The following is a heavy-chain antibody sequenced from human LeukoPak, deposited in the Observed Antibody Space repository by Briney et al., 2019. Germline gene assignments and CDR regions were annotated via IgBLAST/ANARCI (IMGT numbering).Heavy chain of an antibody. CDR1: GGTFSSYA. Sequence: ASVKVSCKASGGTFSSYAISWVRQAPGQGLEWMGRIIPILGIANYAQKFQGRVTITADKSTSTAYMELSSLRSEDTAVYYCARDLGQWLTYDYFDYWGQGTLVTVSS. V-gene: IGHV1-69*04. CDR3: ARDLGQWLTYDYFDY. J-gene: IGHJ4*02. D-gene: IGHD6-19*01. CDR2: IIPILGIA.